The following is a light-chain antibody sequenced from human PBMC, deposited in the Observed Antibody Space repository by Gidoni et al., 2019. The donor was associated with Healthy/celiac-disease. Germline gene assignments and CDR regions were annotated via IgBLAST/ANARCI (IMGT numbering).Light chain of an antibody. CDR3: QHFGN. Sequence: EIVLTQSPGTLSLSPGQSATLSCRASQSISSSQLAWYQQKPGQAPSPLMYGASSRAPGIPDRFSGSGSGTDITLTISRLEPKDFAVYYCQHFGNFGGGTKVE. CDR1: QSISSSQ. J-gene: IGKJ4*01. CDR2: GAS. V-gene: IGKV3-20*01.